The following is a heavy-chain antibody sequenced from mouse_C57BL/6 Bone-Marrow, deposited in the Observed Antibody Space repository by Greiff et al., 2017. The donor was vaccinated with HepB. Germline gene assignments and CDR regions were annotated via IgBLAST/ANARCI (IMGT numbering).Heavy chain of an antibody. CDR2: ISSGGDYI. V-gene: IGHV5-9-1*02. D-gene: IGHD1-1*01. CDR3: TRDPYFYAMDY. CDR1: GFTFSSYA. J-gene: IGHJ4*01. Sequence: EVKLQESGEGLVKPGGSLKLSCAASGFTFSSYAMSWVRQTPEKRLEWVAYISSGGDYIYYADTVKGRFTISRDNARNTLYLQMSSLKSEDTAMYYCTRDPYFYAMDYWGQGTSVTVSS.